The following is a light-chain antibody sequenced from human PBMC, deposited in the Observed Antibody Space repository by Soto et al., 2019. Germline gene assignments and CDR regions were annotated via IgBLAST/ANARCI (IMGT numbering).Light chain of an antibody. CDR1: QSLLHITGETF. CDR2: EVS. CDR3: MQSTQLPPT. J-gene: IGKJ5*01. V-gene: IGKV2D-29*02. Sequence: DVVMTQSPLSLLVAPGQPASISCKSSQSLLHITGETFLFWYLQKPGQSPQLLIYEVSTRVSGAPDRFSGSGSGTDFTLEISRVETDDLGIYYCMQSTQLPPTFGQGTRLEIK.